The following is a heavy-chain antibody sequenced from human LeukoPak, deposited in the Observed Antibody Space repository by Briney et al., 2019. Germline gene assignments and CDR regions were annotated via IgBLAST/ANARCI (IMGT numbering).Heavy chain of an antibody. D-gene: IGHD6-13*01. V-gene: IGHV4-34*01. J-gene: IGHJ1*01. Sequence: PSETLSLTCAVYGGSFSGYYWSWIRQPPGKGLEWIGEINHSGSTNYNPSLKSRVTISVDTSKNQFSLKLSSVTAADTAVYYFARDISVAAAGTRYFQHWGQGTLVTVSS. CDR1: GGSFSGYY. CDR3: ARDISVAAAGTRYFQH. CDR2: INHSGST.